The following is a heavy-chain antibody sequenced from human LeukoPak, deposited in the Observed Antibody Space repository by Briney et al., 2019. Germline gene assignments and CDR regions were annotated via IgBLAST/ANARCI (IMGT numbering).Heavy chain of an antibody. CDR3: ASRPGHDFWSGYNY. D-gene: IGHD3-3*01. J-gene: IGHJ4*02. V-gene: IGHV4-4*07. CDR1: GGSISSYY. CDR2: IYTSGST. Sequence: SETLSHTCTVSGGSISSYYWSWIRQPAGKGLQWIGRIYTSGSTNDSPSLKSRVTMLVDTSKNQFSLKLSSVTAADTAVYYCASRPGHDFWSGYNYWGQGTLVTVSS.